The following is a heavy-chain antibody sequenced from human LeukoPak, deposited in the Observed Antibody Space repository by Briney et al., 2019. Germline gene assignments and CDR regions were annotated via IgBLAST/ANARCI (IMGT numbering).Heavy chain of an antibody. CDR1: GYTFTGYY. CDR3: ARDPNGGNGNFDY. Sequence: ASVKVSCKASGYTFTGYYMHWVRQAPGQGLEWMGWINPNSGGTNYAQKFQGRVTMTRDTSISTAYMELSRLRSDDTAVYYCARDPNGGNGNFDYWGQGTLVTVSS. J-gene: IGHJ4*02. D-gene: IGHD4-23*01. V-gene: IGHV1-2*02. CDR2: INPNSGGT.